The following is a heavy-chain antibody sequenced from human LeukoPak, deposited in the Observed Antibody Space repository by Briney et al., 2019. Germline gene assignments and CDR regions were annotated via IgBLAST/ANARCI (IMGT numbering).Heavy chain of an antibody. V-gene: IGHV1-8*01. Sequence: ASVKVSCKASGYTFTSYDINCVRQATGQGLEWIGWINPNSGNTGYAQKFQGRVTMTRNTSISTAYMELSSLRSEDTAVYYCARGIGNYYGSGSYYNYWGQGTLVTVSS. CDR3: ARGIGNYYGSGSYYNY. J-gene: IGHJ4*02. D-gene: IGHD3-10*01. CDR2: INPNSGNT. CDR1: GYTFTSYD.